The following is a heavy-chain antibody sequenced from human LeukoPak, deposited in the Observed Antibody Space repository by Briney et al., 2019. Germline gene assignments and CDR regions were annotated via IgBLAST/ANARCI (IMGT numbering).Heavy chain of an antibody. CDR1: GFTFDDYA. CDR3: AKADSSLLEWLAAFDI. Sequence: GGSLRLSCAASGFTFDDYAMPWVRQAPGKGLEWVSGISWNSGSIGYADSVKGRFTISRDNAKNSLYLQMNSLRAEDTALYYCAKADSSLLEWLAAFDIWGQGTMVTVSS. CDR2: ISWNSGSI. J-gene: IGHJ3*02. V-gene: IGHV3-9*01. D-gene: IGHD3-3*01.